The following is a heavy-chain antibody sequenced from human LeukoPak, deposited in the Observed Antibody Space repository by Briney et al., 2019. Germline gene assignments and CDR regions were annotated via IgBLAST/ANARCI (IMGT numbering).Heavy chain of an antibody. CDR3: ARGMVVVAASRVGYYFDY. V-gene: IGHV4-34*01. Sequence: SETLSLTCAVYGGSFSGYYWSWIRQPPGKGLEWIGEINHSGSTNYNPSLKSRVTISVDTSKNQFSLKLSSVTAADTAVYDCARGMVVVAASRVGYYFDYWGQGTLVTVSS. CDR2: INHSGST. CDR1: GGSFSGYY. J-gene: IGHJ4*02. D-gene: IGHD2-15*01.